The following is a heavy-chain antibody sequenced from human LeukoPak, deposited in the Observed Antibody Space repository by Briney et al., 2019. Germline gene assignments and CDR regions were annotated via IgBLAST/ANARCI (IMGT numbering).Heavy chain of an antibody. V-gene: IGHV4-30-4*01. CDR2: IYHSGST. J-gene: IGHJ4*02. CDR3: ARGRNPYYVWGTYRAYFDY. D-gene: IGHD3-16*02. CDR1: GGSISSGDYY. Sequence: SETLSLTCTVSGGSISSGDYYWSWIRQPPGTGLEWIGYIYHSGSTYYNPSLTSRVTISVDTSTNQFSLKLTSVTAADTAMYFCARGRNPYYVWGTYRAYFDYWGQGTLVTVSS.